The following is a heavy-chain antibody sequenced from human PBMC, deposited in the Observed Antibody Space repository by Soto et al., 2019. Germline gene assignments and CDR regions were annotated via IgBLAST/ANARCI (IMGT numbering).Heavy chain of an antibody. V-gene: IGHV4-59*08. Sequence: PSETLSLTCTVSGSSISSYYWSWIRQPPGKGLEWLGYIYYSGSTNYNPSLKSRVTISVDTSKNQFSLKLSSVTAADTAVYYCARSVTGTYYNFWSGYSKYGFDYWAQETLVT. CDR3: ARSVTGTYYNFWSGYSKYGFDY. D-gene: IGHD3-3*01. CDR1: GSSISSYY. J-gene: IGHJ4*02. CDR2: IYYSGST.